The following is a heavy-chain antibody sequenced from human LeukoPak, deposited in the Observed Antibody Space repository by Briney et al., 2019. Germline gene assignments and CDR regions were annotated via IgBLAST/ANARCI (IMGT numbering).Heavy chain of an antibody. V-gene: IGHV4-59*01. CDR2: ICYSGST. Sequence: SETLSLTCAVYGGSFSGYYWSWIRQPPGKGLEWIGYICYSGSTNYNPSLKSRVTISVDTSKNQFSLKLSSVTAADTAVYYCARDLTCSGGSCRPAWGQGTLVTVSS. CDR3: ARDLTCSGGSCRPA. J-gene: IGHJ5*02. CDR1: GGSFSGYY. D-gene: IGHD2-15*01.